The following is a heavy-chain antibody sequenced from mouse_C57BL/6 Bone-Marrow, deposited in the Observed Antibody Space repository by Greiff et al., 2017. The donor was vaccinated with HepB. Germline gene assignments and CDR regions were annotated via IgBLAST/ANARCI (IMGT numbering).Heavy chain of an antibody. V-gene: IGHV14-3*01. Sequence: EVKLVESVAELVRPGASVKLSCTASGFNIKNTYMHWVKQRPEQGLEWIGRIDPANGNTKYAPKFQGKATITADTSSNTAYLQLSSLTSEDTAIYYCARADYYGSSQGYWGQGTTLTVSS. D-gene: IGHD1-1*01. CDR2: IDPANGNT. CDR1: GFNIKNTY. J-gene: IGHJ2*01. CDR3: ARADYYGSSQGY.